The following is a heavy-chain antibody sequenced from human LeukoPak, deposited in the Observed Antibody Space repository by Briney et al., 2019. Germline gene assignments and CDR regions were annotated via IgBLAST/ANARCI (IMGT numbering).Heavy chain of an antibody. CDR3: ARGDYYGSGSSYAFDI. CDR2: IYHSGST. J-gene: IGHJ3*02. D-gene: IGHD3-10*01. V-gene: IGHV4-30-2*01. CDR1: GGSISSGGYS. Sequence: SETLSLTCAVSGGSISSGGYSWSWIRQPPGKGLEWIGYIYHSGSTYYNPSLKSRVTISVDRSKNQFSLKLSSVTAADTAVYYCARGDYYGSGSSYAFDIWGQGTMVTVSS.